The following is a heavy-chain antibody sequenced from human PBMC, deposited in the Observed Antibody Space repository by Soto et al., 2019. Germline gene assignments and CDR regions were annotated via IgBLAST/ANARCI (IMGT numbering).Heavy chain of an antibody. CDR3: ARDPGIVGATPLS. J-gene: IGHJ4*02. D-gene: IGHD1-26*01. V-gene: IGHV1-69*06. CDR2: IIPIFGTA. Sequence: SVKVSCKASGGTFSSYAISWVRQAPGQGLEWMGGIIPIFGTANYAQKFQGRVTITADKSTSTAYMELSSLRSEDTAMYYCARDPGIVGATPLSWGQGTLVTVSS. CDR1: GGTFSSYA.